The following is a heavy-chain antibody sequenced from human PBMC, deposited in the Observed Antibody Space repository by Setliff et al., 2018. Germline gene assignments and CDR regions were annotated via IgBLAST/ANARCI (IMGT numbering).Heavy chain of an antibody. Sequence: GASVKVSCKASGYTFTSYAMHWVRQAPGQRLEWMGWINAGNGNTKYSQKFQGRVTITRDTSASTAYMELSSLRSEDTAVYYCAREFTRYYNFWSAHRYYMDVWDKGTTVTVSS. D-gene: IGHD3-3*01. CDR2: INAGNGNT. V-gene: IGHV1-3*01. J-gene: IGHJ6*03. CDR1: GYTFTSYA. CDR3: AREFTRYYNFWSAHRYYMDV.